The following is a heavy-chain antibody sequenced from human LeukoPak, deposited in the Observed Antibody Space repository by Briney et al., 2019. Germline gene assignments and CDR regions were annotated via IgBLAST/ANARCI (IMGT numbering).Heavy chain of an antibody. D-gene: IGHD3-10*01. J-gene: IGHJ4*02. CDR1: GYTFTSYY. CDR2: INPSGGST. CDR3: TTDLPSFGSGEMDY. Sequence: ASVKVSCKASGYTFTSYYMHWVRQAPGQGLEWMGIINPSGGSTSYAQKFQGRVTMTRDTSTSTVYMELSSLRSEDTAVYFCTTDLPSFGSGEMDYWGQGTLVTVSS. V-gene: IGHV1-46*01.